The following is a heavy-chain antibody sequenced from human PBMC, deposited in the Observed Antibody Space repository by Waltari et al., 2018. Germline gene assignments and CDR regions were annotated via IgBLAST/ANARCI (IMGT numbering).Heavy chain of an antibody. Sequence: QLQLQESGPGLVKPSETLSLTCTVSGGSISSSSYYWVWVRQPPGKGLVGIGSIYYSGSAYYNPSLKSRVTTSVDTPNNQFSLRLSSVTAADTAVYYCARQFTILGVTPFDYWGQGILVSVSS. CDR1: GGSISSSSYY. D-gene: IGHD3-3*01. V-gene: IGHV4-39*07. J-gene: IGHJ4*02. CDR3: ARQFTILGVTPFDY. CDR2: IYYSGSA.